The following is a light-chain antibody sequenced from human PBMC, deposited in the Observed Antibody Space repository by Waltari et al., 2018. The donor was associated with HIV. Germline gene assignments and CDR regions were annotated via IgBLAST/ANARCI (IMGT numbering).Light chain of an antibody. J-gene: IGKJ3*01. CDR2: ATS. CDR3: LQALSFPLT. CDR1: QGLTSY. V-gene: IGKV1-12*01. Sequence: DIQVTQSPSFVSASIGDRVTITCRAIQGLTSYLAWYQQKPGNTPKLLISATSTCQRGVPSRFSGSGSGTDFTLTLSNLQPEDFATYYCLQALSFPLTFGPGTKVEVK.